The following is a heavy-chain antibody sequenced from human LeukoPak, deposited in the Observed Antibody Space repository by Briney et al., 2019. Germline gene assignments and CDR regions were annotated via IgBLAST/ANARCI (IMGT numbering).Heavy chain of an antibody. CDR1: GFTFSSYW. J-gene: IGHJ4*02. CDR2: INSDGSST. D-gene: IGHD6-13*01. V-gene: IGHV3-74*01. CDR3: ARCIAAAGVDY. Sequence: GGSLRLSCAASGFTFSSYWMHWVRQAPGKGLVWVSRINSDGSSTSYADSVKGRFTISRDNAKNTLYLQMNSLRAEDTAVYYCARCIAAAGVDYWGQGTLVTVSS.